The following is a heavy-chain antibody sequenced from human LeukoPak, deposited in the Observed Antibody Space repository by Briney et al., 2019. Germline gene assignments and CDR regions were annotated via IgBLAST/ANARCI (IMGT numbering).Heavy chain of an antibody. CDR1: GGSLSGYY. J-gene: IGHJ4*02. Sequence: PSETLSLTCAVYGGSLSGYYWSWIRQPPGKGLEWIGEINHSGSTNYNPSLKSRVTISVDTSKNQFSLKLSSVTAADTAVYYCARGYRGLYYYDSSGYYPDYWGQGTLVTVSS. V-gene: IGHV4-34*01. CDR3: ARGYRGLYYYDSSGYYPDY. D-gene: IGHD3-22*01. CDR2: INHSGST.